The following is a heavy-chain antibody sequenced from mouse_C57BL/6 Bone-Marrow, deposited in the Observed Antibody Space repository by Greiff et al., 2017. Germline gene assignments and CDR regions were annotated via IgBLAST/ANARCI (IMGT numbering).Heavy chain of an antibody. CDR3: ARWGYYSFDY. V-gene: IGHV1-55*01. CDR2: IYPGSGST. CDR1: GYTFTSYW. J-gene: IGHJ2*01. Sequence: VKLVESGAELVKPGASVKMSCKASGYTFTSYWITWVKQRPGQGLAWIGDIYPGSGSTNYNEEFKSKATLTVDTSSSTAYMQLSSLTSEDSAVYYCARWGYYSFDYWGQGTTLTVSS. D-gene: IGHD1-1*01.